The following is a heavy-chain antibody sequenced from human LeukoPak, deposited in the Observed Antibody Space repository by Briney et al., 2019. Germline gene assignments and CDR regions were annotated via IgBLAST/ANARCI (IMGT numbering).Heavy chain of an antibody. Sequence: PGGSLRLSCAASGFTFSTYSMNWVRQAPGKGLEWVSSISSSSSYIYYADSVKGRFTISRDNAKNSLHLQMNSLRAEDTAVYYCARDPIYGGTVPYYFDYWGQGTLVTVSS. CDR2: ISSSSSYI. J-gene: IGHJ4*02. D-gene: IGHD4-23*01. CDR3: ARDPIYGGTVPYYFDY. CDR1: GFTFSTYS. V-gene: IGHV3-21*01.